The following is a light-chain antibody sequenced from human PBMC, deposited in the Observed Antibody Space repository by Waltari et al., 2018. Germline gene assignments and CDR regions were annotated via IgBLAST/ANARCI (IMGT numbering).Light chain of an antibody. V-gene: IGLV1-40*01. CDR3: QSYDTSLSGPYV. J-gene: IGLJ1*01. CDR2: AYP. Sequence: QSVLTQPPSVSGAPGQTVTISCTGSRSNIGAAFDVHWYQQLPGAAPKLLIYAYPNRPSGVPDRFSGSKSGISASLAITGLQAEDEADYYCQSYDTSLSGPYVFGSGTRVTVL. CDR1: RSNIGAAFD.